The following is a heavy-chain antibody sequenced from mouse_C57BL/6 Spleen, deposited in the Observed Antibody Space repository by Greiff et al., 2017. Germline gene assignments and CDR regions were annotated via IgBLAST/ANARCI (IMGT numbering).Heavy chain of an antibody. J-gene: IGHJ4*01. V-gene: IGHV1-74*01. CDR2: FHPSDSDT. D-gene: IGHD2-4*01. Sequence: QVQLQQPGAELVKPGASVKVSCKASGYTFTSYWMHWVKQRPGQGLEWIGRFHPSDSDTNYNQKFKGKATLTVDKSSSTAYMQLSSLTSEDSAVYYCATYDYDALFYAMDYWGQGTSVTVSS. CDR3: ATYDYDALFYAMDY. CDR1: GYTFTSYW.